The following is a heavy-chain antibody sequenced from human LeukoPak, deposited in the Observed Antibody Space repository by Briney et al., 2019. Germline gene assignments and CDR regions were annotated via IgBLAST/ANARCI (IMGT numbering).Heavy chain of an antibody. Sequence: GGSLRLSCAASGFTFSSYAMSWVRQAPGKGLEWVSAISGSGGSTYYADSVKGRFTISRDNSKNTLYLQMNSLRAEDTAVYYCAKRRSYGSGSRGFDYWGQGTLVTVSS. V-gene: IGHV3-23*01. CDR3: AKRRSYGSGSRGFDY. J-gene: IGHJ4*02. D-gene: IGHD3-10*01. CDR2: ISGSGGST. CDR1: GFTFSSYA.